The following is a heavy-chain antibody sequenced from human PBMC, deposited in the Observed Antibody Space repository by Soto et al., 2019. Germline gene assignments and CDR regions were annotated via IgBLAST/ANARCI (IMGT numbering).Heavy chain of an antibody. V-gene: IGHV3-23*01. J-gene: IGHJ4*02. D-gene: IGHD6-19*01. CDR3: DGYSRGWDLFDY. CDR1: GFTFSSYA. CDR2: ISGSGGST. Sequence: EVQLLESGGGLVQPGGSLRLSCAASGFTFSSYAMSWVRQAPGKGLEWVSAISGSGGSTYYADSVKGRFTISRDNSKNTLYLQMNSLRAEDTAVYYCDGYSRGWDLFDYWGQGTLVTVSS.